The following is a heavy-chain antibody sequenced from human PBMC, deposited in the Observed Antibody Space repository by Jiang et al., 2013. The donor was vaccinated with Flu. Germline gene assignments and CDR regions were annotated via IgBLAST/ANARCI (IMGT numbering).Heavy chain of an antibody. D-gene: IGHD3-10*01. J-gene: IGHJ4*02. Sequence: GAEVKKPGSSVKVSCKASGGTFSSYAISWVRQAPGQGLEWMGGIIPIFGTANYAQKFQGRVTITADKSTSTAYMELSSLRSEDTAVYYCARGRGGSGSYWINRRGIFDYWGQGTLVTVSS. CDR1: GGTFSSYA. CDR2: IIPIFGTA. V-gene: IGHV1-69*06. CDR3: ARGRGGSGSYWINRRGIFDY.